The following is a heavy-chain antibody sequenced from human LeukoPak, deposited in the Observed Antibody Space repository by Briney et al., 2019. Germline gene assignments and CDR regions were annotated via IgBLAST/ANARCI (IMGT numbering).Heavy chain of an antibody. CDR3: ARGYGNYTSGFDH. J-gene: IGHJ4*02. V-gene: IGHV4-31*03. CDR2: IYYSGRT. CDR1: GVSIKSTTYF. Sequence: PSQTLSLTCTVSGVSIKSTTYFWNWIRQHPGKGLEWIGYIYYSGRTYYTPSLKSRVAMSVGTSENQFSLRLSSVTAADTAIYYCARGYGNYTSGFDHWGQGTLVTVSS. D-gene: IGHD3-3*01.